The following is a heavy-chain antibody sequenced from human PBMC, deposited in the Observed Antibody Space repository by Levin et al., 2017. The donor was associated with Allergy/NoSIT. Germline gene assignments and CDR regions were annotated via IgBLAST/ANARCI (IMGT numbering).Heavy chain of an antibody. CDR2: ISSSSSYI. CDR1: GFTFSSYS. Sequence: GGSLRLSCAASGFTFSSYSMNWVRQAPGKGLEWVSSISSSSSYIYYADSVKGRFTISRDNAKNSLYLQMNSLRAEDTAVYYCARDFTYYYDSSGYQPPDYWGQGTLVTVSS. CDR3: ARDFTYYYDSSGYQPPDY. D-gene: IGHD3-22*01. J-gene: IGHJ4*02. V-gene: IGHV3-21*01.